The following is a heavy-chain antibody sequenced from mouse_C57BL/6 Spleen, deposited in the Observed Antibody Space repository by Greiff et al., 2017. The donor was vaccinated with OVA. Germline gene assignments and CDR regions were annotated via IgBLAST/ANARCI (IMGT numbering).Heavy chain of an antibody. CDR1: GYTFTSYW. CDR3: ARRGGSRGFDY. D-gene: IGHD1-1*01. V-gene: IGHV1-61*01. J-gene: IGHJ2*01. Sequence: QVQLQQPGAELVRPGSSVKLSCKASGYTFTSYWMDWVKQRPGQGLEWIGNIYPSDSETHYNQKFKDKATLTVDKSSSTAYMQRSSLTSEDSAVYYGARRGGSRGFDYWGQGTTLTVSS. CDR2: IYPSDSET.